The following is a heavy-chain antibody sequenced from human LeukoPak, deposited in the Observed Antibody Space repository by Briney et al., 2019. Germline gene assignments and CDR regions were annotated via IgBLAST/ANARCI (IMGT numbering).Heavy chain of an antibody. D-gene: IGHD7-27*01. J-gene: IGHJ2*01. CDR2: IRYDGGNK. CDR3: AKDRVTGDIRYFDL. V-gene: IGHV3-30*02. CDR1: GLTFSNYG. Sequence: GGSLRLSCAASGLTFSNYGMHWVRQAPGKGLEWVAFIRYDGGNKYYADSVKGRFTISRDNSKNTLYLQMNSLRPEDTAVYYCAKDRVTGDIRYFDLWGRGTLVTVSS.